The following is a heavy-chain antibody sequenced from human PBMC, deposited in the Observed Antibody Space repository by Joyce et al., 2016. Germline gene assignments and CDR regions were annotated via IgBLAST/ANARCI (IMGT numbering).Heavy chain of an antibody. V-gene: IGHV3-21*01. D-gene: IGHD5/OR15-5a*01. CDR2: ISSNRNYI. Sequence: EVQLVESGGGLVRPGGSLRLSCAASGLTFSSHSMIWVRQAPGKGLWWVSFISSNRNYIYYADSVKGRFTISRDNAKSSLFLQMDSLRAEDTAVYYCARNSAPRASTYYGLDVWGQGTTVTVSS. J-gene: IGHJ6*02. CDR3: ARNSAPRASTYYGLDV. CDR1: GLTFSSHS.